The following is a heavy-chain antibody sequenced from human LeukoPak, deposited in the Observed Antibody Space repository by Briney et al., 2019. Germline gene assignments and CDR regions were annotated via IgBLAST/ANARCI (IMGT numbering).Heavy chain of an antibody. CDR1: GGSFSGYY. D-gene: IGHD3-16*02. Sequence: SETLSPTCAVYGGSFSGYYWSWIRQPPGKGLEWIGEINHSGSTNYNPSLKSRVTISVDTSKNQFSLKLSSVTAADTAVYYCASAPRLSFYDYVWGSYRYTSGWFDPWGQGTLVTVSS. V-gene: IGHV4-34*01. J-gene: IGHJ5*02. CDR2: INHSGST. CDR3: ASAPRLSFYDYVWGSYRYTSGWFDP.